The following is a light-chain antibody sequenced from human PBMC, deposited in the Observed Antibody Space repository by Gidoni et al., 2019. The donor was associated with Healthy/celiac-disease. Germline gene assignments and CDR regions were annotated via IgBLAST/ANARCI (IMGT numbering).Light chain of an antibody. Sequence: EIQLTQSPASLSASVGDRVTITCQASQDISNYLTWYQQKPGKAPKLLIYDASNLETGVPSRFSGSGSGTDSTFTISSLPPEDIATYYCQQYDNLLFTFGPGTKVDIK. CDR2: DAS. CDR3: QQYDNLLFT. CDR1: QDISNY. V-gene: IGKV1-33*01. J-gene: IGKJ3*01.